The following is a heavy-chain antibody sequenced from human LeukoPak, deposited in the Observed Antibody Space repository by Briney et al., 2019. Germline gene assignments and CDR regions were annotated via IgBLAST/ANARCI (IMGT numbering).Heavy chain of an antibody. J-gene: IGHJ4*02. CDR3: AKGPLRGTAAAIDY. CDR2: ISYDGRNK. CDR1: GFTFSNYG. V-gene: IGHV3-30*18. D-gene: IGHD2-2*01. Sequence: PGGSLRLSCAASGFTFSNYGMHWVRQAPGRGLEWVAVISYDGRNKHYPDSVKGRFTISRDISTDTLWLQMDSLRTGDTAVYYCAKGPLRGTAAAIDYWGQGTLVTVSS.